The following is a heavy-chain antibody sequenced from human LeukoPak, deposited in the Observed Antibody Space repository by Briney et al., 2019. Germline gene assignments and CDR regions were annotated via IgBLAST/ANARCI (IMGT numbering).Heavy chain of an antibody. D-gene: IGHD6-19*01. CDR1: GYTFTGYY. V-gene: IGHV1-8*02. Sequence: ASVKVSCKASGYTFTGYYMHWVRQATGQGLEWMGWMNPNSGNTGYAQKFQGRVTMTRNTSISTAYMELSSLRSEDTAVYYCARGGHLGGTASVDYWGQGTLVTVSS. CDR3: ARGGHLGGTASVDY. J-gene: IGHJ4*02. CDR2: MNPNSGNT.